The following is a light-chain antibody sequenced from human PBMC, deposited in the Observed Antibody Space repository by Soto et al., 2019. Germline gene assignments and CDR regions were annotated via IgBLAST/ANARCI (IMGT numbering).Light chain of an antibody. CDR3: QQYGSSPWT. V-gene: IGKV3-20*01. Sequence: EIVMTQSPGTLSLSPGERATLSCRASQSVSSSYLAWYQQKPGQAPRLLIYGASSRATGIPDRFSGSGSGTDFTVTISRLEPEDFAVYYRQQYGSSPWTFGQGTKVEIK. CDR2: GAS. CDR1: QSVSSSY. J-gene: IGKJ1*01.